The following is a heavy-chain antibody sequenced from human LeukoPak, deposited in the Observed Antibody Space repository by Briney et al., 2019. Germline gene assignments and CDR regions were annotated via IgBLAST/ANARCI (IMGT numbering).Heavy chain of an antibody. CDR3: ARGDTTYYYDSSGYYASGKAVDY. V-gene: IGHV1-18*01. CDR2: ISAYNGNT. D-gene: IGHD3-22*01. Sequence: ASVKVSCKASGYTFTSYGISWVRQAPGQGLEWMGWISAYNGNTNYAQKFQGRVTITADESTSTAYMELSSLRSEDTAVYYCARGDTTYYYDSSGYYASGKAVDYWGQGTLVTVSS. CDR1: GYTFTSYG. J-gene: IGHJ4*02.